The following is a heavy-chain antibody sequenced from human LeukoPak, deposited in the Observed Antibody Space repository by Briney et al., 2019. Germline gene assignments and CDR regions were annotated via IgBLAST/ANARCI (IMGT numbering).Heavy chain of an antibody. CDR3: ARRAYCGGDCYFLDY. Sequence: SETLSLTCTVSGGSISSYYWSWIRQPPGKGLEWIGYIYHRGSANCNPSLKSRVTISVDTSKNQFSLKLSSVTAADTAVYYCARRAYCGGDCYFLDYWGQGTLVTVSS. CDR1: GGSISSYY. V-gene: IGHV4-59*08. CDR2: IYHRGSA. J-gene: IGHJ4*02. D-gene: IGHD2-21*02.